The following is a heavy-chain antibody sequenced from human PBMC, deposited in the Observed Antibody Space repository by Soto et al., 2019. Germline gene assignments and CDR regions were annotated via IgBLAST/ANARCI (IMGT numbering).Heavy chain of an antibody. V-gene: IGHV4-59*08. CDR3: ARQESHSRYGSPDY. J-gene: IGHJ4*02. CDR2: IYYSGST. Sequence: SKTLSLTCTVSGGSISSYYWSWIRQPPGKGLEWIGYIYYSGSTNYNPSLKSRVTISVDTSKNQFSLKLSSVTAADTAVYYCARQESHSRYGSPDYWGQGTLGTVSS. D-gene: IGHD5-12*01. CDR1: GGSISSYY.